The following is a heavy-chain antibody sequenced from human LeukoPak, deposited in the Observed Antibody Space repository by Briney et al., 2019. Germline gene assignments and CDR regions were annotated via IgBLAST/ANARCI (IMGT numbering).Heavy chain of an antibody. D-gene: IGHD4-17*01. CDR1: GFTFSTYA. J-gene: IGHJ4*02. Sequence: EGSLRLSCAASGFTFSTYAMHWVRQAPGKGLEWVAVIWYDRTNKYYADSVKGRFTISRDNSKNTLYLQMSSLRAEDTAVYYCARDRLTTVTTFHFDYWGQGTLVTVSS. V-gene: IGHV3-33*01. CDR2: IWYDRTNK. CDR3: ARDRLTTVTTFHFDY.